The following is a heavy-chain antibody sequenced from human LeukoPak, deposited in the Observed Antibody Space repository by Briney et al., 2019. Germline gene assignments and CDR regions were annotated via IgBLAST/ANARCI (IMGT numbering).Heavy chain of an antibody. V-gene: IGHV3-23*01. Sequence: GGSLRLSCAASGFTFSNYAMSWVRQAPGKGQEGVSAITGDGSGIYYADSMKSRFTISRDNSKNTLYLQINSLRAEDTAVYYCAKWGDYDVLTGYYVSDYWGQGTLVTVSS. CDR1: GFTFSNYA. D-gene: IGHD3-9*01. J-gene: IGHJ4*02. CDR3: AKWGDYDVLTGYYVSDY. CDR2: ITGDGSGI.